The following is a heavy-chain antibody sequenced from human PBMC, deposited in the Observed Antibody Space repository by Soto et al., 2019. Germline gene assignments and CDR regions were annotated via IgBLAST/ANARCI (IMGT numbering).Heavy chain of an antibody. CDR1: GYTFTSYA. D-gene: IGHD6-13*01. J-gene: IGHJ6*02. CDR2: INAGNGNT. V-gene: IGHV1-3*01. CDR3: ARVGSSSWYSYYYGMDV. Sequence: VKVSCKASGYTFTSYAMHWVRQAPGQRLEWMGWINAGNGNTKYSQKFQGRVTITRDTSASTAYMELSSLRSEDTAVYYCARVGSSSWYSYYYGMDVWGQGTTVTVSS.